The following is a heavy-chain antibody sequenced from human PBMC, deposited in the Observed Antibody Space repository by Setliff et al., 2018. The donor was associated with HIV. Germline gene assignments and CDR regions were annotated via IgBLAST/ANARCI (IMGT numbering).Heavy chain of an antibody. J-gene: IGHJ4*02. V-gene: IGHV3-21*06. CDR3: ARDPILGGPDFFGY. D-gene: IGHD1-26*01. CDR1: GFSFSLYA. CDR2: ISIGSGAAI. Sequence: PGGSLRLSCKATGFSFSLYAMSWVRQAPGRGLEWVSSISIGSGAAIYYAESVQGRFTISRDNPKNSVYLQMSGLRVEDTAVYYCARDPILGGPDFFGYWGQGTLVTVLL.